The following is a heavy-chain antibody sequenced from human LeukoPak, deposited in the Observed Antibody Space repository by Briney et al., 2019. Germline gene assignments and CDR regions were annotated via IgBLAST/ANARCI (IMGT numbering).Heavy chain of an antibody. CDR2: IYYSGST. V-gene: IGHV4-59*08. CDR1: GGSISSYY. Sequence: SETLSLTCTVSGGSISSYYWSWIRQPPGKGLEWIGYIYYSGSTNYNPSLKSRVTISVDTSKNQFSLKLSSVTPADTAVYYCARHFSDPIAAATQSYYYYGMDVWGQGTTVTVSS. D-gene: IGHD6-13*01. J-gene: IGHJ6*02. CDR3: ARHFSDPIAAATQSYYYYGMDV.